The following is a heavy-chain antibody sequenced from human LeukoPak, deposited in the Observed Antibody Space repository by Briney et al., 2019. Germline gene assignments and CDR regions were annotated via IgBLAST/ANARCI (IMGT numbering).Heavy chain of an antibody. Sequence: GGSLRLSCAASGFTFSDCYMSWIRQAPGKGLEWVSYISSSGSTIYYADSVKGRFTISRDNAKNSLYLQMNSLRAEDTAVYYCARAGYYDSSGYYGLNGYWGQGTLVTVSS. V-gene: IGHV3-11*01. J-gene: IGHJ4*02. CDR3: ARAGYYDSSGYYGLNGY. CDR1: GFTFSDCY. D-gene: IGHD3-22*01. CDR2: ISSSGSTI.